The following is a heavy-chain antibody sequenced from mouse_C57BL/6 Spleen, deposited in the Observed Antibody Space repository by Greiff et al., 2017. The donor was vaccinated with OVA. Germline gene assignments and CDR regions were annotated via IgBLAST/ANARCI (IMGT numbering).Heavy chain of an antibody. CDR2: INYDGSST. D-gene: IGHD1-1*01. V-gene: IGHV5-16*01. Sequence: EVQLVESEGGLVQPGSSMKLSCTASGFTFSDYYMAWVRQVPEKGLEWVANINYDGSSTYYLDSLKSRFIISRDNAKNILYLQMSSLKSEDTATYYCAREGYYYGSSYGFDYWGQGTTLTVSS. J-gene: IGHJ2*01. CDR1: GFTFSDYY. CDR3: AREGYYYGSSYGFDY.